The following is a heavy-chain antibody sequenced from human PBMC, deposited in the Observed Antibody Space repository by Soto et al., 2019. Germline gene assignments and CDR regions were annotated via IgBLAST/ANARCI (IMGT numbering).Heavy chain of an antibody. J-gene: IGHJ4*02. D-gene: IGHD2-15*01. CDR2: IIPIFGTA. CDR3: AREGRNGYCSGGSCYLSGYSYGLLGTFDY. Sequence: ASVKVSCKASGGTFSSYAISWVLQAPGQGLEWMGGIIPIFGTANYAQKFQGRVTITADESTSTAYMELSSLRSEDTAVYYCAREGRNGYCSGGSCYLSGYSYGLLGTFDYWGQGTLVTVSS. CDR1: GGTFSSYA. V-gene: IGHV1-69*13.